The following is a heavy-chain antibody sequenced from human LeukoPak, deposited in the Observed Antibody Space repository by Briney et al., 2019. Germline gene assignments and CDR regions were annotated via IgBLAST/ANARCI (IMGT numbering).Heavy chain of an antibody. Sequence: ASVKVPCKASGGTFSSYAISWVRQAPGQGLEWMGGIIPIFGTANYAQKFQGRVTITADESTSTAYMELSSLRSEDTAVYYCARNQDYCSSTSCGGWFDPWGQGTLVTVSS. D-gene: IGHD2-2*01. J-gene: IGHJ5*02. CDR3: ARNQDYCSSTSCGGWFDP. V-gene: IGHV1-69*13. CDR2: IIPIFGTA. CDR1: GGTFSSYA.